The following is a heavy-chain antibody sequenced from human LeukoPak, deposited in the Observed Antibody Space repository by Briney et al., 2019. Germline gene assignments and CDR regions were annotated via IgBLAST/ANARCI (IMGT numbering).Heavy chain of an antibody. J-gene: IGHJ4*02. Sequence: GRSLRLSCAASGFPFSSYGMNWVRQAPGKGLEWVAVLSYDGSTEYYAASVKGRFTIYRDNSKNTLYLQMNSLRVEDTAVYYCAGSWFYRDYFEYWGQGTLATVRS. D-gene: IGHD3-10*01. V-gene: IGHV3-30*03. CDR3: AGSWFYRDYFEY. CDR1: GFPFSSYG. CDR2: LSYDGSTE.